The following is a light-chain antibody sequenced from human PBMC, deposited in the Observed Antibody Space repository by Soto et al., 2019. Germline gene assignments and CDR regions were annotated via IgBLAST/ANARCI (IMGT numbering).Light chain of an antibody. J-gene: IGKJ2*01. Sequence: EIVLTQSPGTLSLSPGERATLSCRASQTVSSSYLAWYQQKPGQAPRVLIYGASSKATGIPDRFSGSGSATDITLTISRLEPEDFAVYYCHQYGSSPYTFGQGTKLEIK. CDR1: QTVSSSY. CDR3: HQYGSSPYT. CDR2: GAS. V-gene: IGKV3-20*01.